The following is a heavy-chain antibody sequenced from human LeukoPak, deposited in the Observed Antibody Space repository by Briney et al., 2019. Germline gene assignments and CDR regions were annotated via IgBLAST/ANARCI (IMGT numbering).Heavy chain of an antibody. D-gene: IGHD5-24*01. V-gene: IGHV4-59*08. CDR1: GGSISNYF. Sequence: PSETLSLTCTVSGGSISNYFWSWIRQPPGKGLEWIGYISYSGSTNYNPSLKSRVTISVDTSKNQFSLKLTSVTAADTAVYYCASTRRDGYNPTTFDYWGQGTLVTVSS. CDR2: ISYSGST. J-gene: IGHJ4*02. CDR3: ASTRRDGYNPTTFDY.